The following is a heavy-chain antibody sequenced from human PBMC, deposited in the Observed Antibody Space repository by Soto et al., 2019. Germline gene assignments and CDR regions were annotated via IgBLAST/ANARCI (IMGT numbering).Heavy chain of an antibody. J-gene: IGHJ4*02. CDR1: GASISSSGYY. V-gene: IGHV4-39*02. CDR2: IYYGGST. D-gene: IGHD4-17*01. CDR3: ARRAAYGDYSDN. Sequence: QLQLQESGPGLVKPSETLSLTCTVSGASISSSGYYWGWIRQPPGKGLEWIGSIYYGGSTYYNPSLKSRVTISVDTSKKHFSLTLSTVTAADTAVYYCARRAAYGDYSDNWGQGTQVTDSS.